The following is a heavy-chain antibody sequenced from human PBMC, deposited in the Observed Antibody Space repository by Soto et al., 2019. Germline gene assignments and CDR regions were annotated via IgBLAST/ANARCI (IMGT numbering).Heavy chain of an antibody. J-gene: IGHJ4*02. CDR2: ISGHKGHT. V-gene: IGHV1-18*01. D-gene: IGHD6-19*01. CDR3: ARYQPYSTGYYYFDH. Sequence: QVQLVHSAAEVKKPGASVKVSCKTSGYNFTTYGVSWVRQAPGQGLEWMGWISGHKGHTNYAQTFQGRVTMTTDTSTTTAYMELRSLRSDDTAVYYCARYQPYSTGYYYFDHWGQGTLAIVTS. CDR1: GYNFTTYG.